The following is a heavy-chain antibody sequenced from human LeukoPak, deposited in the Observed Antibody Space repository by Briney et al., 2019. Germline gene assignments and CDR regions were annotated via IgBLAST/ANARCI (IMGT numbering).Heavy chain of an antibody. D-gene: IGHD3-10*01. CDR1: GFTSSSYA. V-gene: IGHV3-23*01. CDR3: AKSGGLSGSGRLGMDV. CDR2: ISGSGGST. J-gene: IGHJ6*02. Sequence: AGSLRLSCAASGFTSSSYAMSWVRQAPGKGLEWVSAISGSGGSTYYADSGKGRFTISRDNSINTLYLQMSSLRAEDAAVYYCAKSGGLSGSGRLGMDVWGQGTTVTVSS.